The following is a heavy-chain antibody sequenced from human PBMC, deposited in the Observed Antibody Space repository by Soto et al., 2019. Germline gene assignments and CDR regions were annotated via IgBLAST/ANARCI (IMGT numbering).Heavy chain of an antibody. J-gene: IGHJ5*02. CDR1: GGTFSSYT. V-gene: IGHV1-69*02. CDR2: IIPILGIA. D-gene: IGHD3-22*01. Sequence: SVKVSCKASGGTFSSYTISWVRQAPGQGLEWMGRIIPILGIANYAQKFQGRVTITADKSTSTAYMELSSLRSEDTAVYYCARGTYYYDSSGPNRFDPWGQGTLVTVSS. CDR3: ARGTYYYDSSGPNRFDP.